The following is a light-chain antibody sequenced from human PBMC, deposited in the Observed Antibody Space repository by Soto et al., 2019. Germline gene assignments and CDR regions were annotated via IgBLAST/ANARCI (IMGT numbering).Light chain of an antibody. Sequence: EIVMTQAPATLSVSPGERATLSCRASQSVSSNLAGYQQNPGQAPRLLIYGASTRATGIPARFSGSGSGTEFTLTISSLQSEDFAVYYCQQYNNWPPWTFGHGTKVEIK. CDR3: QQYNNWPPWT. CDR1: QSVSSN. V-gene: IGKV3-15*01. J-gene: IGKJ1*01. CDR2: GAS.